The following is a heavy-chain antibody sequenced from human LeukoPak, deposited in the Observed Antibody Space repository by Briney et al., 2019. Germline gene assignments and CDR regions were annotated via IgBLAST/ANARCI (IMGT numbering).Heavy chain of an antibody. Sequence: GGSLRLSCAASGFSFSCCGMHWVRQAPGKGLDWVAVLWANGRNNYYADSVEGRFTISRDSSKNTLYLQMTSLRADDTAIYYCARERAPFDGFDIWGRGTVVTVSS. D-gene: IGHD4/OR15-4a*01. CDR1: GFSFSCCG. J-gene: IGHJ3*02. CDR3: ARERAPFDGFDI. V-gene: IGHV3-33*01. CDR2: LWANGRNN.